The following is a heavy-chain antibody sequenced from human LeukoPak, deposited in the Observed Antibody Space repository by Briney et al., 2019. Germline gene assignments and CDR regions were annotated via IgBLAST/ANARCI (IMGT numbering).Heavy chain of an antibody. CDR3: AKDEYYYDSSGYSSRYPADY. Sequence: GGSLRLSCAASGFTFRSYGMHWVRQAPGTGLEWVAVISYDGSNKNYADSVKGRFTISRDNSKNTLYLQMNSLRAEDTAVYYCAKDEYYYDSSGYSSRYPADYWGQGTLVTVSS. D-gene: IGHD3-22*01. CDR2: ISYDGSNK. J-gene: IGHJ4*02. CDR1: GFTFRSYG. V-gene: IGHV3-30*18.